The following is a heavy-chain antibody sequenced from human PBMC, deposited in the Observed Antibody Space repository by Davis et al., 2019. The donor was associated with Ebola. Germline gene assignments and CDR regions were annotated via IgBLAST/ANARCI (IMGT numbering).Heavy chain of an antibody. D-gene: IGHD1-26*01. CDR3: ARDTSF. CDR1: GGSFSGYY. V-gene: IGHV4-34*01. Sequence: SETLSLTCAVYGGSFSGYYWSWIRQHPGKGLEWIGEINHSGSTNYNPSLKSRVTISVDTSKNQFSLKLSSVTAADTAVYYCARDTSFWGQGTLVTVSS. J-gene: IGHJ4*02. CDR2: INHSGST.